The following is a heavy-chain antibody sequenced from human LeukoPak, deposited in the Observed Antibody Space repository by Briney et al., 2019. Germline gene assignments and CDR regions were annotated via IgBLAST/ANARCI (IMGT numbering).Heavy chain of an antibody. V-gene: IGHV4-38-2*02. CDR3: ARVARCTSCFDVDY. D-gene: IGHD2-2*01. CDR1: GYSITSAYY. CDR2: FFLKGST. Sequence: SETLSLTCTVSGYSITSAYYWGWIRQPPGKGLEWIGSFFLKGSTYYNPSLKSRVTISVDTSKNQFSLTLSSVTAADTAVYYCARVARCTSCFDVDYWGQGALVTVSS. J-gene: IGHJ4*02.